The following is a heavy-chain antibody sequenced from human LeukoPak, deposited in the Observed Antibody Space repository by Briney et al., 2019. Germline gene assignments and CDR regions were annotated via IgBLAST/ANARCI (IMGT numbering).Heavy chain of an antibody. Sequence: PGGSLRLSCAASGFTFSSYSMNWVRQAPGKGLEWVSSISSSSSYIYYADSVKGRFTISRDNAKNSLYLQMNSLRAEDTAVYYCARDRDGDYVPDAFDIWGQGTMVTVSS. V-gene: IGHV3-21*01. CDR2: ISSSSSYI. CDR3: ARDRDGDYVPDAFDI. J-gene: IGHJ3*02. CDR1: GFTFSSYS. D-gene: IGHD4-17*01.